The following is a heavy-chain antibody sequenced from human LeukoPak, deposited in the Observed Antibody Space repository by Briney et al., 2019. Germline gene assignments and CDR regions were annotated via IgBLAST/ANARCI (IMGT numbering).Heavy chain of an antibody. D-gene: IGHD3-16*02. CDR2: INHSGST. V-gene: IGHV4-34*01. CDR3: ARVRGDYIWGSYRSSDY. Sequence: SETLSLTCAVYGGSFSGYYWSWIRQPPGKGLEWIGEINHSGSTNYNPSLKSRVTISVDTSKNQFSLKLSSVTAADTAVYYCARVRGDYIWGSYRSSDYWGQGTLVTVSS. J-gene: IGHJ4*02. CDR1: GGSFSGYY.